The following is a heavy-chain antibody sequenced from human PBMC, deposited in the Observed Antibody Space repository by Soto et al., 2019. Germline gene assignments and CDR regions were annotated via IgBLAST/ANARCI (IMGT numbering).Heavy chain of an antibody. CDR1: GFNSSDAW. V-gene: IGHV3-15*01. Sequence: GFRRLRCPFAGFNSSDAWRRWVRKAQGKGLDSGVRIKSKSDGGTTEYAAPVRGRFTISRDDSKNTLYLQMNSLKTEDTAVYYCTIVLWRIAVDVGSTGYFNPCGQGHSVSVS. D-gene: IGHD3-9*01. CDR3: TIVLWRIAVDVGSTGYFNP. J-gene: IGHJ5*02. CDR2: IKSKSDGGTT.